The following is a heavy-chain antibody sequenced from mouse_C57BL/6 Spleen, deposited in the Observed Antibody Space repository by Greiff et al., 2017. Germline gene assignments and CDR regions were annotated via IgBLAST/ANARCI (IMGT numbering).Heavy chain of an antibody. CDR3: ARSSSGYDYAMDY. CDR2: IYPRSGNT. V-gene: IGHV1-81*01. D-gene: IGHD3-2*02. Sequence: VQLQQSGAELARPGASVKLSCKASGYTFTSYGISWVKQRTGQGLEWIGEIYPRSGNTYYNEKFKGKATLTADKSSSTAYMELRSLTSEDSAVYFCARSSSGYDYAMDYWGQGTSVTVSS. J-gene: IGHJ4*01. CDR1: GYTFTSYG.